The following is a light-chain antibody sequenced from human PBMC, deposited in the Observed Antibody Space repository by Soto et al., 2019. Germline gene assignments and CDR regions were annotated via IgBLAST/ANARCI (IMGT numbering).Light chain of an antibody. Sequence: QSALTQPASVSGSPGQSSTISCTGTSSDVGGYNYVSWYQQHPGKAPKVMIYEVSNRPSGVSNRFSGSKSGNPASLTIFGITAEDEADYYCSSYTSIVTLVFGGGTPLTVL. CDR2: EVS. CDR1: SSDVGGYNY. J-gene: IGLJ2*01. V-gene: IGLV2-14*01. CDR3: SSYTSIVTLV.